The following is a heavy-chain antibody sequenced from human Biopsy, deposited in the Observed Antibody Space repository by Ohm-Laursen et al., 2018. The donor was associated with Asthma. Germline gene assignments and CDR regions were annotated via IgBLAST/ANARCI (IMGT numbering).Heavy chain of an antibody. V-gene: IGHV3-53*01. CDR2: IYSGGTS. CDR1: GFAVSRDH. D-gene: IGHD3-22*01. CDR3: ARGDSSNWSHYYFDY. Sequence: SLRLSCAASGFAVSRDHMFWVRQAPGKGLEWVSVIYSGGTSHTADSVRGRFTISGDYSKNTLYLQMHSLRAEDTAVYYCARGDSSNWSHYYFDYWDQGTLVTVSS. J-gene: IGHJ4*02.